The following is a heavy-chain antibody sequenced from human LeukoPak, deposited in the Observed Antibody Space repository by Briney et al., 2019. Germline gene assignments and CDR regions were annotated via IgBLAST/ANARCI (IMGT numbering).Heavy chain of an antibody. D-gene: IGHD3-10*01. CDR1: GYSISSGYY. CDR2: IYHSGST. CDR3: ARGYGSGSHVNWFDP. J-gene: IGHJ5*02. Sequence: SETLSLTCTVSGYSISSGYYWGWIRQPPGKGLEWIGSIYHSGSTYYNPSLKSRVTISVDTSKNQFSLKLSSVTAADTAVYYCARGYGSGSHVNWFDPWGQGTLVTVSS. V-gene: IGHV4-38-2*02.